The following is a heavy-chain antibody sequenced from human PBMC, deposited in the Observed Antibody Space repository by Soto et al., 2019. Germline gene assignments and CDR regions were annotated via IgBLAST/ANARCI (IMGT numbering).Heavy chain of an antibody. Sequence: QVQLVQSGAEVKKPGSSVKVSCKASKTSGRTFPNYVFSWVRQAPGQGREWMGGIIPILGTPNHAQKFQGRVTIIADESTSTVYLELSSLRSEDTAIYYCARQLVLAAALDFWGQGTVVIVSS. D-gene: IGHD2-15*01. V-gene: IGHV1-69*01. CDR3: ARQLVLAAALDF. J-gene: IGHJ4*02. CDR1: KTSGRTFPNYV. CDR2: IIPILGTP.